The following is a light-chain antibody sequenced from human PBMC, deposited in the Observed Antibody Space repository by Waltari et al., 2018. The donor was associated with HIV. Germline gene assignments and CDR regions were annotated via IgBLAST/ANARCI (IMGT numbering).Light chain of an antibody. CDR1: QNISSY. J-gene: IGKJ4*01. CDR2: AAS. V-gene: IGKV1-39*01. Sequence: DIQMTQSPSSLSASVGDRVTIPCRASQNISSYLSWYQQKPGKGPNLLIYAASSLQSGAPTRFSGSGAGTNVNLTISSQQPEDHATYYCQQTYSTHTTFGGGSKVEIK. CDR3: QQTYSTHTT.